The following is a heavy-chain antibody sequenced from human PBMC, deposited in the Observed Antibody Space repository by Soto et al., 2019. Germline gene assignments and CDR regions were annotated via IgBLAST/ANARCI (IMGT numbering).Heavy chain of an antibody. Sequence: GGSLRLSCAASGFTFSHYGLDWVRLAPGGGLEWVAVISYDGTAKYYADSVKGRFTISRDNSQNRLFLQMNSLRAEDTAVYYCAREVRTSGWFRRLDSWGQGILVTVSS. CDR3: AREVRTSGWFRRLDS. J-gene: IGHJ4*02. D-gene: IGHD6-19*01. CDR2: ISYDGTAK. V-gene: IGHV3-30*03. CDR1: GFTFSHYG.